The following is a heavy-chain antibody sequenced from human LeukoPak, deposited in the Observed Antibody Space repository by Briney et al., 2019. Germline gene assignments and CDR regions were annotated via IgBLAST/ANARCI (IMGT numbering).Heavy chain of an antibody. V-gene: IGHV3-7*01. CDR1: GFTFSSYS. D-gene: IGHD3-9*01. Sequence: GGSLRLSCAASGFTFSSYSMNWVRQAPGKGLEWVANIKQDGSEKYYVDSVKGRFTISRDNAKNSLYLQMNSLRAEDTAVYYCASRRGVLRYFDWLEGGAGWFDPWGQGTLVTVSS. CDR2: IKQDGSEK. CDR3: ASRRGVLRYFDWLEGGAGWFDP. J-gene: IGHJ5*02.